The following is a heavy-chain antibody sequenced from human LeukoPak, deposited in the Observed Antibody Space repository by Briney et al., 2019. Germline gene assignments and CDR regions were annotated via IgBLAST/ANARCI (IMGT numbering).Heavy chain of an antibody. CDR1: GFTFSSCW. J-gene: IGHJ3*02. V-gene: IGHV3-74*01. CDR2: INSDESTI. CDR3: VRDWRADI. Sequence: GGSLRLSCAVSGFTFSSCWMHWVRQAPGEGPVWVSRINSDESTISYADYVKGRFTISRDNAKNTLFLQMNSLRVEDTAVYYCVRDWRADIWGQGTMVTVSS.